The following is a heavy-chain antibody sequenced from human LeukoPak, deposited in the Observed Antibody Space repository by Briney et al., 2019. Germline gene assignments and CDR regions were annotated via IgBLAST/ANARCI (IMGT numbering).Heavy chain of an antibody. CDR3: ARTVQYYFDY. V-gene: IGHV3-7*01. D-gene: IGHD1-1*01. CDR1: GFTFSSYG. Sequence: GGSLRLSCVASGFTFSSYGMSWVRQAPGKGLEWVANIKQDGSEKYYVDSVKGRFTISRDNAKNSLYLQMNSLRAEDTAVYYCARTVQYYFDYWGQGTLVTVSS. J-gene: IGHJ4*02. CDR2: IKQDGSEK.